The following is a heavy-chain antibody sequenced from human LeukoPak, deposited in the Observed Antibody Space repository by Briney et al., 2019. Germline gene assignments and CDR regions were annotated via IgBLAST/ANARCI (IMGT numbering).Heavy chain of an antibody. V-gene: IGHV3-30-3*01. CDR2: ISYDGSDK. Sequence: GGSLRLSCAASGFNFSNFAMHWVRQAPGKGLEWVAVISYDGSDKYYADSVKGRFTISRDSSKKKLYLQMHSLRAEDTAVYYCAKDPGGSYFFDYWGQGALVTVSS. CDR1: GFNFSNFA. D-gene: IGHD2/OR15-2a*01. J-gene: IGHJ4*02. CDR3: AKDPGGSYFFDY.